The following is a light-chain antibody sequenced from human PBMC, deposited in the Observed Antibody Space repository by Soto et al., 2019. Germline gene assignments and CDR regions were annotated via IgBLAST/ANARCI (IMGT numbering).Light chain of an antibody. CDR2: GAG. CDR3: LPYHNLWA. V-gene: IGKV3-15*01. CDR1: QSVSSN. J-gene: IGKJ1*01. Sequence: ETGMTQSPSTLAVSPRERASLSCRASQSVSSNLAWYQQKPGQAPRLLTFGAGTRTTGVPVRFSGSGSGTEFTLTICSLQSEDFTVYSCLPYHNLWAFAQGTKVDIK.